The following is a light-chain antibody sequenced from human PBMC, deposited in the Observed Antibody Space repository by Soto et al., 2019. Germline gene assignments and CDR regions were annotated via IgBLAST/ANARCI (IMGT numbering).Light chain of an antibody. V-gene: IGLV2-14*03. Sequence: QSALTQPASVSGSPGQSITISCTGSSRDVGGYHYVSWYQQVAGKAPKLIIYDVNNRPSGVSSRFSGSKSGNTASLTVSGLQAEDEADYYCSSYTSGSTLVVFGGGTKVTVL. J-gene: IGLJ2*01. CDR1: SRDVGGYHY. CDR2: DVN. CDR3: SSYTSGSTLVV.